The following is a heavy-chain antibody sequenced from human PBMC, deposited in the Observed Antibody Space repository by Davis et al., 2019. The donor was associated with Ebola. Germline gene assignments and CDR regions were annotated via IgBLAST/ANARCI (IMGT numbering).Heavy chain of an antibody. Sequence: GGSLRLSCAASGFTFSSYWMSWVRQAPGKGLEWVSYISSSSSTIYYADSVKGRFTISRDNAKNSLYLQMNSLRDEDTAVYYCARADYGSGSPYGMDVWGKGTTVTVSS. D-gene: IGHD3-10*01. V-gene: IGHV3-48*02. CDR3: ARADYGSGSPYGMDV. CDR1: GFTFSSYW. J-gene: IGHJ6*04. CDR2: ISSSSSTI.